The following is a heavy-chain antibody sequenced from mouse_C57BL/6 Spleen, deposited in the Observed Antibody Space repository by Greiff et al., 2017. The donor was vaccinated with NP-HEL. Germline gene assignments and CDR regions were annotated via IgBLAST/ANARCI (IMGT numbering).Heavy chain of an antibody. CDR2: ISSGGSYT. CDR3: ARRDDYDGHWYFDV. D-gene: IGHD2-4*01. Sequence: EVQVVESGGDLVKPGGSLKLSCAASGFTFSSYGMSWVRQTPDKRLEWVATISSGGSYTYYPDSVKGRFTISRDNAKNTLYLQMSSLKSEDTAMYYCARRDDYDGHWYFDVWGTGTTVTVSS. CDR1: GFTFSSYG. V-gene: IGHV5-6*01. J-gene: IGHJ1*03.